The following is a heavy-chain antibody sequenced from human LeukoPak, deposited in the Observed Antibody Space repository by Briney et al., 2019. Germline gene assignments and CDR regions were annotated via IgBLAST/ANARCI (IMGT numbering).Heavy chain of an antibody. CDR3: AKVRYGGYCYYFDY. V-gene: IGHV3-30*18. CDR2: ISYDGSNK. J-gene: IGHJ4*02. CDR1: GFTFSSYG. Sequence: GRSLRLSCAASGFTFSSYGMHWVRQAPGKGLEWVAVISYDGSNKYYADSVKGRFTISRDNSKNTLYLQMNSLRAEDTAVYYCAKVRYGGYCYYFDYWGQGTLVTVSS. D-gene: IGHD5-12*01.